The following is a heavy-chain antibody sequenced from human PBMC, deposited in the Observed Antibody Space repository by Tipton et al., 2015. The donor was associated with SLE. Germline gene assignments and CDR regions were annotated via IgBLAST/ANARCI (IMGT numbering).Heavy chain of an antibody. Sequence: TLSLTCTVSGGSISSSSYYWGWIRQPPGKGLEWIGSIYYSGSTYYNPSLKSRVTISVDTSKNQFSLKLSSVTAADTTVYYCARHVPPTAWFGYWGQGTLVTVSS. CDR1: GGSISSSSYY. D-gene: IGHD1-26*01. V-gene: IGHV4-39*01. CDR2: IYYSGST. CDR3: ARHVPPTAWFGY. J-gene: IGHJ4*02.